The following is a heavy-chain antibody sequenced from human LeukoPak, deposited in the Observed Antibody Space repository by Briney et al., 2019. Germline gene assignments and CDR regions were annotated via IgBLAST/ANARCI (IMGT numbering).Heavy chain of an antibody. CDR2: IFSGDST. Sequence: QTGGSLRLSCEVSGFSVDGNYMTWVRQVPGRGLEWVALIFSGDSTDYPDSVKGRFTISRDNSKNTLYLQMNSLRAEDTAVYYCAKEDNWNYYYYGMDVWGQGTTVTVSS. CDR3: AKEDNWNYYYYGMDV. CDR1: GFSVDGNY. D-gene: IGHD1-20*01. J-gene: IGHJ6*02. V-gene: IGHV3-66*02.